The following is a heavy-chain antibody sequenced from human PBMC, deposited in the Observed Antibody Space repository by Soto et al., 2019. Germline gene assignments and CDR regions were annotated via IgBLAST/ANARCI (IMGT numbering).Heavy chain of an antibody. CDR2: INHSGST. CDR3: ARGWGTYYDILTGQVRYYYGMDV. CDR1: GGSFSGYY. V-gene: IGHV4-34*01. D-gene: IGHD3-9*01. J-gene: IGHJ6*02. Sequence: SETLSLTFAVYGGSFSGYYWSWIRQPPGEGLEWIGEINHSGSTNYNPSLKSRVTISVDTSKNQFSLKLSSVTAADTAVYYCARGWGTYYDILTGQVRYYYGMDVWGQGTTVTVSS.